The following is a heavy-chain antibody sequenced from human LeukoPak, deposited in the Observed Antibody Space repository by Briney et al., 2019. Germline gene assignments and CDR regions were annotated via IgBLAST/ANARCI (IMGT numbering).Heavy chain of an antibody. CDR3: TRGARKGDDYGGFFDH. D-gene: IGHD4-23*01. CDR1: GFTFSNYA. Sequence: GGSLRLSCAASGFTFSNYAMHWVRQAPGKGLEWVAVISYDGSNKYSADSVKGRFTISRDNSKNTLYLQINSLRTDNTAVYYCTRGARKGDDYGGFFDHWGQGNLVTVSS. J-gene: IGHJ4*02. V-gene: IGHV3-30*04. CDR2: ISYDGSNK.